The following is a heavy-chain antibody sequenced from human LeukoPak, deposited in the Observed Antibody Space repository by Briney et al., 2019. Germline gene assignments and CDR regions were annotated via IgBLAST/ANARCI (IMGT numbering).Heavy chain of an antibody. J-gene: IGHJ2*01. CDR3: SLMMCSSTSCLNWYFDL. Sequence: PSETLSLTCTVSGGSISSSSYYWGWIRQPPGKGLEWIGSIYYSGSTYYNPSLKSRVTISVDTSKNQFSLKLSSVTAADTAVYYCSLMMCSSTSCLNWYFDLWGRGTLVTVSS. D-gene: IGHD2-2*01. V-gene: IGHV4-39*01. CDR1: GGSISSSSYY. CDR2: IYYSGST.